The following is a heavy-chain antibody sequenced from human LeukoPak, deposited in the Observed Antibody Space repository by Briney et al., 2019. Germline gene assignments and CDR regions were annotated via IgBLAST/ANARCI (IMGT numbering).Heavy chain of an antibody. CDR3: ARDRQCGY. Sequence: ASVKVSCKASGYTFTSYGISWVRQAPGQGLEGMGWISPYNGNTNYVPKLQGRVTMTTDTATSTAYMELTSLTSDDTAVYYCARDRQCGYWGQGTLVTVSS. CDR2: ISPYNGNT. V-gene: IGHV1-18*01. D-gene: IGHD2-21*01. CDR1: GYTFTSYG. J-gene: IGHJ4*02.